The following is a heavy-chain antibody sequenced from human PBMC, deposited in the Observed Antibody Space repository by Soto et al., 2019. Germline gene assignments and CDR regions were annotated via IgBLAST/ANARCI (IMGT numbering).Heavy chain of an antibody. CDR3: ARPWRYFDWSQTPPYGMDV. J-gene: IGHJ6*02. D-gene: IGHD3-9*01. V-gene: IGHV4-39*01. CDR2: IYYSGST. CDR1: GGSISSSSYY. Sequence: QLQLQESGPGLVKPSETLSLTCTVSGGSISSSSYYWGWIRQPPGKGLEWIGSIYYSGSTYYNPSLKSRVTISVDTSKNQFSLKLSSVTAADTAVYYCARPWRYFDWSQTPPYGMDVWGQGTTVTVSS.